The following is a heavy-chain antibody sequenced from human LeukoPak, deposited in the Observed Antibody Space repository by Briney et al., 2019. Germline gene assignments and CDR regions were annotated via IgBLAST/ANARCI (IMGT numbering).Heavy chain of an antibody. CDR1: GFTFSSYG. V-gene: IGHV3-48*04. D-gene: IGHD6-13*01. Sequence: GGSLRLSCAASGFTFSSYGMHWVRQAPGKGLEWVSYISSGGTTIYYADSVKGRFTISRDNAKNSLYLQMNNLRAEDTAVYYCASARLYSSSWYCYFDFWGRGTLVTVSS. CDR3: ASARLYSSSWYCYFDF. J-gene: IGHJ4*02. CDR2: ISSGGTTI.